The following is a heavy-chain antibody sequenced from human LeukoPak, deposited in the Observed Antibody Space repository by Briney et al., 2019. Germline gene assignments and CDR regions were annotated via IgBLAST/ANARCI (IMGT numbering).Heavy chain of an antibody. D-gene: IGHD6-13*01. J-gene: IGHJ4*02. CDR2: ISYDGSNK. Sequence: GRSPRLSCAASGFTFSSYGMHWVRQAPGKGLEWVAVISYDGSNKYYADSVKGRFTISRDNSKNTLYLQMNSLRAEDTAVYYCAKSGIAAAWGQGTLVTVSS. CDR3: AKSGIAAA. V-gene: IGHV3-30*18. CDR1: GFTFSSYG.